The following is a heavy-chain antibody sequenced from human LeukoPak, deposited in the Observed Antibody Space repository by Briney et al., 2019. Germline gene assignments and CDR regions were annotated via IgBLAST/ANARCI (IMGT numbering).Heavy chain of an antibody. CDR2: INPSGGST. J-gene: IGHJ5*02. Sequence: GASVKVSCKASGYTFTNYYMHWVRQAPGQGLEWMGIINPSGGSTSYAQKFQGRVTVTRDTSTSTVYMELSSLRSEDTAVYYCAREGPPYYYDSRGYPNWFDPWGQGTLVTVSS. CDR3: AREGPPYYYDSRGYPNWFDP. D-gene: IGHD3-22*01. V-gene: IGHV1-46*01. CDR1: GYTFTNYY.